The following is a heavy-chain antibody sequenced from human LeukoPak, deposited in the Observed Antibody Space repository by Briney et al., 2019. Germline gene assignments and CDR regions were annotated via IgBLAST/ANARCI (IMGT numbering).Heavy chain of an antibody. J-gene: IGHJ3*02. CDR1: GFTVSSNY. CDR3: ARDLVRGVIMDAFDI. D-gene: IGHD3-10*01. Sequence: GGSLRLSCAASGFTVSSNYMSWVRQAPGKGLEWVSVIYSGGSTYYADSVKGRFTISRDNSKNTLYLQMNSLRAEDTAVYYCARDLVRGVIMDAFDIWGQGTMVTVSS. V-gene: IGHV3-66*01. CDR2: IYSGGST.